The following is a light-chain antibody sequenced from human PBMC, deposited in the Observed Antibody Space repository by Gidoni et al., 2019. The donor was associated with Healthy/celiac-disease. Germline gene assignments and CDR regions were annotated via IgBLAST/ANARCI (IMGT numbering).Light chain of an antibody. CDR1: QSVSSY. J-gene: IGKJ5*01. CDR3: QQRSNWPRAT. CDR2: DAS. V-gene: IGKV3-11*01. Sequence: IVLTSSPATLALSPGERANLSCGASQSVSSYLAWYQQKPGQAPRLLIYDASNRATGIQARFSGSGSGTDFPLTISSLEPEDFAVYYCQQRSNWPRATFGQGTRLEIK.